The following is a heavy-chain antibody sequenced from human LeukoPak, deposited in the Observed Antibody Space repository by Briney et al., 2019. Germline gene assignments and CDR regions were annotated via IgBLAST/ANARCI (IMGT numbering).Heavy chain of an antibody. J-gene: IGHJ4*02. CDR2: IYYSGST. CDR1: GGSISSYY. Sequence: SETLSLTCTVSGGSISSYYWSWIRQPPGKGLEWIGYIYYSGSTNYNPSLKSRVTISVDTSKNQFSLKLSSVTAADTAVYYCARRAKYQLPDYWGQGTLVTVSS. CDR3: ARRAKYQLPDY. V-gene: IGHV4-59*12. D-gene: IGHD2-2*01.